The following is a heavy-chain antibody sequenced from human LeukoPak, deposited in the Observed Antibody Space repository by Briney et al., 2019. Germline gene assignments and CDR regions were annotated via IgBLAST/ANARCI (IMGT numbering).Heavy chain of an antibody. CDR3: VREWANQRQRRDD. CDR2: IYAGGTT. V-gene: IGHV3-53*01. J-gene: IGHJ4*02. D-gene: IGHD1-14*01. Sequence: GGSLRLSCAASGFSVSSNFMSWVRQDPGRGLEWVSVIYAGGTTHYIDSVKGRFTISRDNSNNTVFLQMNSLRGDDTAVYYCVREWANQRQRRDDWGQGTLVTVSS. CDR1: GFSVSSNF.